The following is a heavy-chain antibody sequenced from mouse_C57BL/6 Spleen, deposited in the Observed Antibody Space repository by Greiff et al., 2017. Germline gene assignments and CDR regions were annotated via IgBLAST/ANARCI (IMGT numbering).Heavy chain of an antibody. J-gene: IGHJ2*01. CDR2: INPSNGGT. V-gene: IGHV1-53*01. CDR3: ARDSNWYYFDY. Sequence: QVQLQQPGTELVKPGASVKLSCKASGYTFTSYWMHWVKQRPGQGLEWIGNINPSNGGTNYNEKFKSKATLTVDTSSSTAYMQLSSLTSEDSAVYDCARDSNWYYFDYWGQGTTLTVSS. CDR1: GYTFTSYW. D-gene: IGHD2-5*01.